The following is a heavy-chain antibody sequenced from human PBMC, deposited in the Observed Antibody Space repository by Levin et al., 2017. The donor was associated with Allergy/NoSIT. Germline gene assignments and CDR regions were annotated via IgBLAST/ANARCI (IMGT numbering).Heavy chain of an antibody. D-gene: IGHD6-13*01. CDR3: AKAGQQLVLDY. CDR1: GDSITSRGSY. J-gene: IGHJ4*02. CDR2: ISYSGST. V-gene: IGHV4-31*03. Sequence: SQTLSLTCTVSGDSITSRGSYWNWIRHHPGRGLDWVGYISYSGSTYYNPSLKSRVTISVDSSKNHFSLKLTSVTAADTAVYYCAKAGQQLVLDYWGQGALVTVSS.